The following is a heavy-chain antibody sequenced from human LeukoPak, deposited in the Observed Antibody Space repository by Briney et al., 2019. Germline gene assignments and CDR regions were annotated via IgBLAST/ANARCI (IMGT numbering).Heavy chain of an antibody. CDR1: GFTFSDYY. V-gene: IGHV3-11*04. CDR2: ISSSGSTI. CDR3: ARWGLYCSGGSCYIPNWYFDL. Sequence: PGGSLRLSCAASGFTFSDYYMSWIRQAPGKGLEWVSYISSSGSTIYYADSVKGRFTISRDNAKNSLYLQMNSLRAEDTAVYYCARWGLYCSGGSCYIPNWYFDLWGRGTLVTVSS. J-gene: IGHJ2*01. D-gene: IGHD2-15*01.